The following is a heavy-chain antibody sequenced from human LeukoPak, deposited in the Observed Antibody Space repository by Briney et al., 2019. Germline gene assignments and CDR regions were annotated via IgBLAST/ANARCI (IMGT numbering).Heavy chain of an antibody. Sequence: GGSLRLSCAASGFTFSSYSMNWVRQAPGKGLEWVSSISSSSSYIYYADSVKGRFTISGDNAKNSLYLQMNSLRAEDTAVYYCARDWEYYYDSSGYASFDYWGQGTLVTVSS. V-gene: IGHV3-21*01. CDR2: ISSSSSYI. CDR3: ARDWEYYYDSSGYASFDY. J-gene: IGHJ4*02. D-gene: IGHD3-22*01. CDR1: GFTFSSYS.